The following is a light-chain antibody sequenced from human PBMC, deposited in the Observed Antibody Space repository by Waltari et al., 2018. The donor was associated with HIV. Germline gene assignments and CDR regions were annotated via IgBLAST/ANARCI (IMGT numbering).Light chain of an antibody. CDR1: QSVNTN. Sequence: IVMTQSPATLSVSPGERATLSCRASQSVNTNLAWYQQKPGQAPRPLIYDVSTRATGIPARFSGSGSGTEFTLTISSLQSEDFAIYYCQQYNNWLTFGGGTKVEIK. CDR2: DVS. J-gene: IGKJ4*01. CDR3: QQYNNWLT. V-gene: IGKV3-15*01.